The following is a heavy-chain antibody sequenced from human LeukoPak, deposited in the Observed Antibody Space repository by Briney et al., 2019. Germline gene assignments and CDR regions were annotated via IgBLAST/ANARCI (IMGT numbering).Heavy chain of an antibody. Sequence: PGGSLRLSCTASGFTFDDYAMHWVRQAPGKGLEWVSGISWNSGSIGYADSVKGRFTISRDNAKNSLYLQMNSLRAEDTAVYYCGRSKQLWPDGDGYWGQGTLVTVSS. D-gene: IGHD5-18*01. J-gene: IGHJ4*02. CDR1: GFTFDDYA. V-gene: IGHV3-9*01. CDR2: ISWNSGSI. CDR3: GRSKQLWPDGDGY.